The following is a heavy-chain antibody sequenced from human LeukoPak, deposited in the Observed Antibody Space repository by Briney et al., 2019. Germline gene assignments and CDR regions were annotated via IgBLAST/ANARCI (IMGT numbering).Heavy chain of an antibody. J-gene: IGHJ4*02. CDR3: ARDSYNWNYFDY. D-gene: IGHD1-20*01. V-gene: IGHV3-33*08. Sequence: GGSLRLSCAASGFTFSDYYMSWVRQAPGKGLEWVAVIWYDGSNKYYADSVKGRFTISRDNSKNTLYLQMNSLRAEDTAVYYCARDSYNWNYFDYWGQGTLVTVSS. CDR1: GFTFSDYY. CDR2: IWYDGSNK.